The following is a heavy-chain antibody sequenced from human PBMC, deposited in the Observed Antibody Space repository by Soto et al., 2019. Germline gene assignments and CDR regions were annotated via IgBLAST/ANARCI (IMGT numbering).Heavy chain of an antibody. CDR3: ARLASGAWLFDS. D-gene: IGHD3-22*01. CDR1: GFSFSTFH. Sequence: PGGSLRLSCVGYGFSFSTFHMHWVRQAAGKGLEWVSGIGSAGDTYYPDSVKGRFTLSRENAKSSVYLQMNNLRAEDTAVYYCARLASGAWLFDSWGQGTLVTVSS. CDR2: IGSAGDT. J-gene: IGHJ4*02. V-gene: IGHV3-13*01.